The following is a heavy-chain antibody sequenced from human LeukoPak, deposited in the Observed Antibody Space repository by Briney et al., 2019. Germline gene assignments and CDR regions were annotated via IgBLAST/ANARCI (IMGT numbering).Heavy chain of an antibody. CDR2: ITYSGST. J-gene: IGHJ4*02. CDR3: ARGWGPVYYFDY. CDR1: GGSISSSTYY. D-gene: IGHD3-16*01. Sequence: PSETLSLTCTVSGGSISSSTYYWAWIRQSPGKGLEWIGSITYSGSTYYNPSLKSRVTMSVDRSKNQFSLKLNSVTAADTAVYYCARGWGPVYYFDYWGQGTLVTVSS. V-gene: IGHV4-39*07.